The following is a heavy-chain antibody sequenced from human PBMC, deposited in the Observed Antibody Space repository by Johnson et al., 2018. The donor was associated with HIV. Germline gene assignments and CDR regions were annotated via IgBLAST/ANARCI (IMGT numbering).Heavy chain of an antibody. CDR2: IRHDGSKK. Sequence: QVQLVESGGGVVQPGGSLRLSCAASGFTFSNYGMHWVRQAPGKGLEWVAFIRHDGSKKYYADSVKGRFTISRDNSKNSLYLQMNSLGAEDTAVYYCASTLTGDFGAFDIWGQGTMVTVSS. D-gene: IGHD7-27*01. CDR1: GFTFSNYG. V-gene: IGHV3-30*02. CDR3: ASTLTGDFGAFDI. J-gene: IGHJ3*02.